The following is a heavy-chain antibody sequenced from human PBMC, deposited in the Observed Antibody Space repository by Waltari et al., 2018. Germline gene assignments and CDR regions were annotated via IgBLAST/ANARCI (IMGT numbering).Heavy chain of an antibody. J-gene: IGHJ3*02. CDR2: IYHSGST. CDR3: ARGSNTDAFDI. CDR1: GYSISSGYY. Sequence: QVQLQESGPGLVKPSATLSLTCAVSGYSISSGYYWGWIRQPPGKGLEWSGSIYHSGSTNYNPSLKSRVTISVDTSKNQFSLKLSSVTAADTAVYYCARGSNTDAFDIWGQGTMVTVSS. V-gene: IGHV4-38-2*01.